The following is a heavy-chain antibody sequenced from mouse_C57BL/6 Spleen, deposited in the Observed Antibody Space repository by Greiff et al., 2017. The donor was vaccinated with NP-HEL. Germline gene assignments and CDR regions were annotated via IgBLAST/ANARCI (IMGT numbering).Heavy chain of an antibody. CDR2: IYPGGGYT. Sequence: VQLQQSGAELVRPGTSVKMSCKASGYTFTNYWIGWAKQRPGHGLEWIGDIYPGGGYTNYNEKFKGKATLTADKSSSTAYMQFSSLTSEDSAIYYCARGGGDDALAMDYWGQGTSVTVSS. D-gene: IGHD2-2*01. J-gene: IGHJ4*01. V-gene: IGHV1-63*01. CDR1: GYTFTNYW. CDR3: ARGGGDDALAMDY.